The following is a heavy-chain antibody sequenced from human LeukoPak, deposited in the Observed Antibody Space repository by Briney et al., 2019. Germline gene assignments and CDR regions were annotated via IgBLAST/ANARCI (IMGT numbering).Heavy chain of an antibody. J-gene: IGHJ4*02. D-gene: IGHD6-19*01. V-gene: IGHV6-1*01. CDR2: TYYRSKWYN. CDR1: GDSVSSKNGA. CDR3: ARDFGTTGWHTFDY. Sequence: SQTLSPTCVVSGDSVSSKNGAWTCIRQSPPRGLEWLGRTYYRSKWYNDYAESMEGRMTISQHTSKNQYSLHLNSVTPDDTAVYYCARDFGTTGWHTFDYWGQGTLVTVSS.